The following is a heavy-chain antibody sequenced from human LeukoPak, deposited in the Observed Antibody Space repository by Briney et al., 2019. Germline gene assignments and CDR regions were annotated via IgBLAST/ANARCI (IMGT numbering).Heavy chain of an antibody. Sequence: ASVKVSCKASGYTFTSYGISWVRQAPGQGLEWMGWISAYNGKTNYAQKLQGRVTMTTDTSTSTAYMDLKSLTSDDTAVYYCARDVGWDVVVIPAAISSYHGMDVWGQGTTVTVSS. CDR1: GYTFTSYG. CDR2: ISAYNGKT. V-gene: IGHV1-18*01. CDR3: ARDVGWDVVVIPAAISSYHGMDV. J-gene: IGHJ6*02. D-gene: IGHD2-2*02.